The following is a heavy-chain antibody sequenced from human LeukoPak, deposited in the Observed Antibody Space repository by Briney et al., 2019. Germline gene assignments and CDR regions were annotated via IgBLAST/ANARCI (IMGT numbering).Heavy chain of an antibody. CDR2: IYYGGST. CDR3: ARDSSYYYGSGMDI. Sequence: PSQTLSLTCTVSGGSISSGGYYWSWIRQHPGKGLEWIGYIYYGGSTYYNPSLKSRVTISVDTSKNQFSLKLSSVTAADTAVYYCARDSSYYYGSGMDIWGQGTMVTVSS. V-gene: IGHV4-31*03. J-gene: IGHJ3*02. D-gene: IGHD3-10*01. CDR1: GGSISSGGYY.